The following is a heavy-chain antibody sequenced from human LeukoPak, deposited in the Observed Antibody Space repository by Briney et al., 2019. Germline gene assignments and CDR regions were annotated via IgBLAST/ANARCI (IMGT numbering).Heavy chain of an antibody. D-gene: IGHD1-14*01. CDR3: VRYTDSSYPD. V-gene: IGHV3-64D*06. CDR2: ISSDGGGT. J-gene: IGHJ4*02. CDR1: GFTFSSYA. Sequence: GGSLRLSCAASGFTFSSYAMHWVRQAPGKGLEYVSAISSDGGGTYYTDSVKGRFTISRDNSKSTLYLQMSSLRPEDTAVYYCVRYTDSSYPDWGQGTLVTVSS.